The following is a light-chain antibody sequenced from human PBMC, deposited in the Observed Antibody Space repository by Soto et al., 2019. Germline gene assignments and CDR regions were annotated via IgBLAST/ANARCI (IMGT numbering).Light chain of an antibody. CDR1: QSVSSSY. V-gene: IGKV3-20*01. CDR2: VSS. J-gene: IGKJ1*01. Sequence: EIVLTQSPGTLSLSPGERATLSCRASQSVSSSYLAWYQKKPDQAPRLLIYVSSSRAPGIPGRFSGGWSGTDFPPTISRQEPEDCAVYYCQQYGSSPWTFGQGTKVEIK. CDR3: QQYGSSPWT.